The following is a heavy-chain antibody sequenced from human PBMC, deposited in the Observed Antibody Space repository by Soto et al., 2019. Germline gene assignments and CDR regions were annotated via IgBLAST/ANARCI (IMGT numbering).Heavy chain of an antibody. Sequence: QVQLVESGGGVVQPGRSLRLACAASGFTFSSYAMHWVRQAPVKVLEWVAVISYDGSNKYYADSVKGRFTISRDNSKNTLYLQMNSLRTEDTAVYYCARDTTRYYDILTGQYYFDYWGQGTLVTVSA. CDR1: GFTFSSYA. D-gene: IGHD3-9*01. CDR3: ARDTTRYYDILTGQYYFDY. V-gene: IGHV3-30-3*01. CDR2: ISYDGSNK. J-gene: IGHJ4*02.